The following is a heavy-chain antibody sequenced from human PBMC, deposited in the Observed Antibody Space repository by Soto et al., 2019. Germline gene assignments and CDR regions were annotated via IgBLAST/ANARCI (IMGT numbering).Heavy chain of an antibody. V-gene: IGHV1-2*04. CDR2: INPNSGGT. CDR3: AREGYSYGVSGFDI. D-gene: IGHD5-18*01. CDR1: GYTFTGYY. Sequence: ASVKVSCKTSGYTFTGYYIHWVRQAPGQGLEWMGWINPNSGGTNYAQKFQGWVTMTRDTSISTAYMELSRLRSDDTAVYYCAREGYSYGVSGFDIWGQGTMVTVSS. J-gene: IGHJ3*02.